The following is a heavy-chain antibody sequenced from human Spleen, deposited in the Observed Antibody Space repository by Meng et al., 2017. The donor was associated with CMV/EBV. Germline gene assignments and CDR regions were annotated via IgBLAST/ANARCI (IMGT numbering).Heavy chain of an antibody. Sequence: GGSLRLSCAASGFTFSSYSMNWVRQAPGMGLEWLSYITSTSSTIYYADSVQGRFTISRDNAKNSLYLQMNSLRAEDTAVYYCARDGESLAVYWGQGTLVTVSS. CDR1: GFTFSSYS. CDR3: ARDGESLAVY. D-gene: IGHD6-6*01. V-gene: IGHV3-48*04. CDR2: ITSTSSTI. J-gene: IGHJ4*02.